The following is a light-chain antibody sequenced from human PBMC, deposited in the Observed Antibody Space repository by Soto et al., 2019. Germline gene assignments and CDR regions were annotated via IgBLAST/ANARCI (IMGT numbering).Light chain of an antibody. J-gene: IGKJ1*01. V-gene: IGKV3-20*01. CDR3: QQYGSSPRT. CDR2: DAS. Sequence: IVLTHSRATLYLSPGERXARXCRASQSVSSYLAWYQQKPGQAPRLLIYDASNRATGIPARFSGSGSGTDFTLTISRLEPGDFAVYYCQQYGSSPRTFCQ. CDR1: QSVSSY.